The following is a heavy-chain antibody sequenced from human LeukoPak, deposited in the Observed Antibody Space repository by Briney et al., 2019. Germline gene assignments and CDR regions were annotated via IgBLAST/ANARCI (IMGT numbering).Heavy chain of an antibody. J-gene: IGHJ5*02. D-gene: IGHD6-13*01. V-gene: IGHV3-30*02. CDR1: GFTFSKYS. Sequence: QTGGSLRLSCAASGFTFSKYSMHWVRQAPGKGLEWVAFMRYNGGNGYYADSVKGRFTISRDNLKSMLYLQMNGLRTDDTGLYFCAKDREEQLVRGWFDPWGQGTLVTASS. CDR2: MRYNGGNG. CDR3: AKDREEQLVRGWFDP.